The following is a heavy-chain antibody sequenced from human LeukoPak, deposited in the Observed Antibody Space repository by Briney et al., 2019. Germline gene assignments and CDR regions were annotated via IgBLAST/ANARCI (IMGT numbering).Heavy chain of an antibody. CDR3: ARAGYSGYGPDFLDY. D-gene: IGHD5-12*01. CDR1: GFTFSSYA. J-gene: IGHJ4*02. Sequence: GGPLRLSCAASGFTFSSYAMNWVRQAPGKGLEWVSSISSSSSYIYYADSVKGRFTISRDNAKNSLYLQMNSLRAEDTAVYYCARAGYSGYGPDFLDYWGQGTLVTVSS. V-gene: IGHV3-21*01. CDR2: ISSSSSYI.